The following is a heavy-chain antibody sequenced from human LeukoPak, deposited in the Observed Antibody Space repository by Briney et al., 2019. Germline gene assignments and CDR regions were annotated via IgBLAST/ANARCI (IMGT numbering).Heavy chain of an antibody. V-gene: IGHV3-49*04. CDR1: GFTFGDYA. J-gene: IGHJ4*02. CDR3: TSAGYCSSTSCSWGYSYGPDY. Sequence: GGSLRLSCTASGFTFGDYAMSWVRQAPGKGLEWVGFIRSKAYGGTTEYAASVKGRFTISRDDSKSIAYLQMNSLETEDTAVYYCTSAGYCSSTSCSWGYSYGPDYWGQGTLVTVSS. CDR2: IRSKAYGGTT. D-gene: IGHD2-2*01.